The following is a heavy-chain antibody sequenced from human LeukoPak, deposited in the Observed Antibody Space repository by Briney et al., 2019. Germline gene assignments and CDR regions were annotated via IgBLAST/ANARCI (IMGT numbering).Heavy chain of an antibody. V-gene: IGHV1-18*01. D-gene: IGHD1-26*01. Sequence: ASVKVSCKASGYTFTSYGISWVRQAPGQGLERMGWISAYNGNTNYAQKLQGRVTMTTDTSTSTAYMELRSLRSDDTAVYYCARDRTIVGATTTDYWGQGTLVTVSS. CDR3: ARDRTIVGATTTDY. CDR1: GYTFTSYG. CDR2: ISAYNGNT. J-gene: IGHJ4*02.